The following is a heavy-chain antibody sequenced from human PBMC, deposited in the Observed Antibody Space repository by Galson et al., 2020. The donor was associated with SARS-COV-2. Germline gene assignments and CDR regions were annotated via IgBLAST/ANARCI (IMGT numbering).Heavy chain of an antibody. J-gene: IGHJ2*01. CDR3: ARVKMGYCSGGSCYASWYFDL. CDR2: IYYSGST. CDR1: GRSISSGGYY. V-gene: IGHV4-31*03. D-gene: IGHD2-15*01. Sequence: SETLSLTCTVSGRSISSGGYYWSWIRQHPGKGLEWIGYIYYSGSTYYNPSLNSRVTISVDTSKNQFSLKLSSVTAADTAVYYCARVKMGYCSGGSCYASWYFDLWGRGTLVTVSS.